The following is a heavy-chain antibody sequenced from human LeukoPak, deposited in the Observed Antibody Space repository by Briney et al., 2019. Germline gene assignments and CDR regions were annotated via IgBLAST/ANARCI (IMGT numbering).Heavy chain of an antibody. D-gene: IGHD2-2*01. Sequence: TLSPTCAVYGVAFSGYYSRWIRQPPRKGLDWIGAINHRGSTNYNPSLKSRVTISVDTSKNQFSLKLSSVTAADTAVYYCARGRIPIVVVPAADGGNFDYWGQGTLVTVSS. V-gene: IGHV4-34*01. CDR2: INHRGST. CDR1: GVAFSGYY. CDR3: ARGRIPIVVVPAADGGNFDY. J-gene: IGHJ4*02.